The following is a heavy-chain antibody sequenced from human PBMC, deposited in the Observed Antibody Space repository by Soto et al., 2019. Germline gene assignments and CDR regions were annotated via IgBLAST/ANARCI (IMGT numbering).Heavy chain of an antibody. D-gene: IGHD2-15*01. Sequence: SVKVSCKASGGTFSSYTISWVRQAPGQGLEWMGRIIPILGIANYAQKFQGRVTITADKSTSTAYMELSSLRSEDTAVYYCAVGYCSGGSCYTGSWFDPWGQGTLVTVSS. CDR2: IIPILGIA. V-gene: IGHV1-69*02. CDR1: GGTFSSYT. CDR3: AVGYCSGGSCYTGSWFDP. J-gene: IGHJ5*02.